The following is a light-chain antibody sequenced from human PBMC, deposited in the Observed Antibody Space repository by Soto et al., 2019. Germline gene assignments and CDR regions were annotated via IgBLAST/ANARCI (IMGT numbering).Light chain of an antibody. V-gene: IGKV3-20*01. Sequence: EIVLAQSPVTLSLSPGGRATRSCRASQSISSSYLSWYQQKPGQAPRLLIYAASTRATGNPDSFSGSGSGTDFTLTISRLEPEDFAVYYCQQYNKWPLTFGQGTKVDIK. CDR2: AAS. CDR3: QQYNKWPLT. CDR1: QSISSSY. J-gene: IGKJ1*01.